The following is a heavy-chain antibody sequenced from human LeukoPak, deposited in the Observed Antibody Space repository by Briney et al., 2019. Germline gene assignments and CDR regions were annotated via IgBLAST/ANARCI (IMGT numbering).Heavy chain of an antibody. V-gene: IGHV3-53*01. CDR1: GGSISSYY. CDR2: IYSGGST. J-gene: IGHJ3*02. CDR3: ARGTDTATYAFDI. D-gene: IGHD5-18*01. Sequence: PSETLSLTCTVSGGSISSYYWSWVRQAPGKGLEWVSVIYSGGSTYYADSVKGRFTISRDNSKNTLYLQMNSLRAEDTVVYYCARGTDTATYAFDIWGQGTMVTVSS.